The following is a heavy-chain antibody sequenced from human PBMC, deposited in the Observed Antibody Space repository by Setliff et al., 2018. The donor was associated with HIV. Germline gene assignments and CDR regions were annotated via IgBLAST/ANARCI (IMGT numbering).Heavy chain of an antibody. CDR3: ARSRYQLLYDMDV. Sequence: GASVKVSCKASGYTFTKYDINWVRQATGQGLEWMGWMNPNSGNAEYARRFQGRVTLTRNTSISTAYMELSSLTSEDTAVYFCARSRYQLLYDMDVWGKGTTVTVSS. V-gene: IGHV1-8*03. CDR1: GYTFTKYD. CDR2: MNPNSGNA. J-gene: IGHJ6*03. D-gene: IGHD2-2*02.